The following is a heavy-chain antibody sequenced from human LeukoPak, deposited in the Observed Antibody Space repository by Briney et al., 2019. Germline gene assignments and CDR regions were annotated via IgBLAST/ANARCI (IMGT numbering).Heavy chain of an antibody. J-gene: IGHJ4*02. CDR3: ARGSFGVFDY. CDR1: GFTFTDYS. Sequence: GGSVRLSCAASGFTFTDYSMNWVRQAPGKGLEWVSSMNSDGSHIYHAGSVEGRFTISRDNARNSLYLQMNGLRDEDTAVYYCARGSFGVFDYWGQGILVTVSS. D-gene: IGHD3-10*01. V-gene: IGHV3-48*02. CDR2: MNSDGSHI.